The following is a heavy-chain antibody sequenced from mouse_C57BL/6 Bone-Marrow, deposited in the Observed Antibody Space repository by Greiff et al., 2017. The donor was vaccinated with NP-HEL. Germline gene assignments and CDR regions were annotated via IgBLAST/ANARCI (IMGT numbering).Heavy chain of an antibody. CDR1: GFTFSSYA. CDR3: TREGGTTVAYYFDY. J-gene: IGHJ2*01. V-gene: IGHV5-9-1*02. Sequence: EVKVEESGEGLVKPGGSLKLSCAASGFTFSSYAMSWVRQTPEKRLEWVAYISSGGDYIYYADTVKGRFTISRDNARNTLYLQMSSLKSEDTAMYYCTREGGTTVAYYFDYWGQGTTLTVSS. D-gene: IGHD1-1*01. CDR2: ISSGGDYI.